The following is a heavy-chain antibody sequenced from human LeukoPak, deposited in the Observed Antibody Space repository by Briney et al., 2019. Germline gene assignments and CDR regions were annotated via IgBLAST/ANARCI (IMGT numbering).Heavy chain of an antibody. CDR1: GFTFNTYG. J-gene: IGHJ6*02. V-gene: IGHV3-33*01. D-gene: IGHD2-15*01. CDR2: IWYDGSDK. CDR3: ARVGCTGGSCLAYNYYAMDV. Sequence: GRSLRLSCAAFGFTFNTYGMNWVRQAPGKALEWVATIWYDGSDKYYADSVKGRFTISRDNSKNTLYLQMNSLRAEDTAVYYCARVGCTGGSCLAYNYYAMDVWGQGTTVTVSS.